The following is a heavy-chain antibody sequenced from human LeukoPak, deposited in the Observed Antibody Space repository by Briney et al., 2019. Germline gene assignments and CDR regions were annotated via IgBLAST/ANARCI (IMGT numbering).Heavy chain of an antibody. CDR2: IYYSGST. CDR1: GTSISSGGYY. CDR3: ARDVSLGYFDSSGHIPQIYFDY. D-gene: IGHD3-22*01. V-gene: IGHV4-31*03. J-gene: IGHJ4*02. Sequence: SETLSLTCTVSGTSISSGGYYWSWIRQHPGQGLEWIGYIYYSGSTNYNPALKSRVTIFRDTSKNQFSLNLSSVTAADTAVYYCARDVSLGYFDSSGHIPQIYFDYWGQGTLVTVSS.